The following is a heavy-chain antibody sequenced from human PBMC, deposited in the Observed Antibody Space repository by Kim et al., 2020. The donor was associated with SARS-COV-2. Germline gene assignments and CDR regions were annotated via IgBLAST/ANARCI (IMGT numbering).Heavy chain of an antibody. CDR1: GYTFTSYD. CDR3: AGDGGSGGAFDY. J-gene: IGHJ4*02. D-gene: IGHD3-3*01. V-gene: IGHV1-18*01. CDR2: ISAYDGNT. Sequence: ASVKVSCKASGYTFTSYDISWVRQAPGQGLEWMGWISAYDGNTNYAQKLQGRVTMTTDTSTSTAYMELRSLRSDDTAVYYCAGDGGSGGAFDYWGQGTLVTVSS.